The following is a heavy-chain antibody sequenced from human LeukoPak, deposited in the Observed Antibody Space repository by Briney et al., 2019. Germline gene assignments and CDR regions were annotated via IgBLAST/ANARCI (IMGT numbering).Heavy chain of an antibody. CDR1: GYSINSGYH. CDR3: ARDPGATLPFDY. Sequence: KSSETLSLTCSVSGYSINSGYHWGWIRQPPGKGLEWIAIMHHTGSTHYNPSLQSRVTISVDTSKNQFSLKLSSVTAADTAVYYCARDPGATLPFDYWGQGTLVTVSS. J-gene: IGHJ4*02. D-gene: IGHD1-26*01. CDR2: MHHTGST. V-gene: IGHV4-38-2*02.